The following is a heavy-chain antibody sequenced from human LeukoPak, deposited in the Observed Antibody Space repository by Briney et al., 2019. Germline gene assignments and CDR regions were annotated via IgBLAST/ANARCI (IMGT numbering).Heavy chain of an antibody. Sequence: SETLSLTCTVSGGSISSYYWSWIRQTPGKGLEWIGYIYYSGSTNYNPSLNSRVTMSVDTSKNQFSLNLNSVVAADTAVYYCARGYSSSWLGKFDYWGQGTLVTVSS. CDR2: IYYSGST. J-gene: IGHJ4*02. V-gene: IGHV4-59*01. D-gene: IGHD6-13*01. CDR1: GGSISSYY. CDR3: ARGYSSSWLGKFDY.